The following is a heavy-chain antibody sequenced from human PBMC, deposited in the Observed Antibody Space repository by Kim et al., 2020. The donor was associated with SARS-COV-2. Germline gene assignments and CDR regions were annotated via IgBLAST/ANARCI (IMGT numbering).Heavy chain of an antibody. J-gene: IGHJ1*01. D-gene: IGHD6-6*01. Sequence: SETLSLTCTVSGGSISSYYWSWIRQPPGKGLEWIGYIYYSGSTNYNPSLKSRVTISVDTSKNQFSLKLSSVTAADTAVYYCASREYSSSAHDIYFQHWGQGTLVTVSS. CDR2: IYYSGST. V-gene: IGHV4-59*08. CDR3: ASREYSSSAHDIYFQH. CDR1: GGSISSYY.